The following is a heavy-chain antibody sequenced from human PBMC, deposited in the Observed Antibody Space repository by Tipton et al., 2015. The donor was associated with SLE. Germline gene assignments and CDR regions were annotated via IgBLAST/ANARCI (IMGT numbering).Heavy chain of an antibody. V-gene: IGHV3-30*02. CDR1: GLTFSSYG. D-gene: IGHD6-6*01. CDR3: AKDWGSSSKYYGLDV. Sequence: SLRLSCAASGLTFSSYGMHWVRQAPGKGLEWVAFIWYDGSNQYYADSVKGRFTISRDNSNNTLYLQMNSLRAEDTALYYCAKDWGSSSKYYGLDVWGQGTTVTVSS. CDR2: IWYDGSNQ. J-gene: IGHJ6*02.